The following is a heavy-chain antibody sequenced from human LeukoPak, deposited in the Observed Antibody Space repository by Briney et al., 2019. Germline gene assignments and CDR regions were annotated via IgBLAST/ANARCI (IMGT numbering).Heavy chain of an antibody. V-gene: IGHV3-66*01. Sequence: GGSLRLSCAASEFSVGSNYMTWVRQAPGKGLEWVSLIYSGGSTYYADSVKGRFTISRDNAKNSVYLEMNSLRAEDTAVYYCATNLRFSTEYFQEWGQGTLVTVSS. J-gene: IGHJ1*01. CDR2: IYSGGST. CDR3: ATNLRFSTEYFQE. D-gene: IGHD3-3*01. CDR1: EFSVGSNY.